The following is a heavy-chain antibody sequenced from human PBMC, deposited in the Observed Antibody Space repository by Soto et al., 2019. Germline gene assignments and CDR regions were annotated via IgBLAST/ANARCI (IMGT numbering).Heavy chain of an antibody. CDR3: ARVDVVVVAALPGLLFDY. V-gene: IGHV1-18*01. J-gene: IGHJ4*02. Sequence: VASVKVSCKASGYTFTTYQMHWVRQAPGQGLEWMGWISAYNGNTNYAQKLQGRVTMTTDTSTSTAYMELRSLRSDDTAVYYCARVDVVVVAALPGLLFDYWGQGTLVTVSS. CDR1: GYTFTTYQ. CDR2: ISAYNGNT. D-gene: IGHD2-15*01.